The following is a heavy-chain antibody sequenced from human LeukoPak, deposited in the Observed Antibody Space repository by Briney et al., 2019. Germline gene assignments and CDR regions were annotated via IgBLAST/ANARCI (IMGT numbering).Heavy chain of an antibody. CDR1: GGSFSGYY. D-gene: IGHD3-22*01. J-gene: IGHJ4*02. CDR3: ANQDSSGLDY. CDR2: INHSGST. V-gene: IGHV4-34*01. Sequence: SETLSLTCAVYGGSFSGYYWSWIRQPPGKGLEWIGEINHSGSTNYNPSLKSRVTISVDTSKNQFSLKLSSVTAADTAVYYCANQDSSGLDYWGQGTLVTVSS.